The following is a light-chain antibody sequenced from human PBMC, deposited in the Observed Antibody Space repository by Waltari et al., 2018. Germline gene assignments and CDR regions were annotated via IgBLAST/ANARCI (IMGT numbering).Light chain of an antibody. CDR3: QQSYGTPPWT. J-gene: IGKJ1*01. V-gene: IGKV1-39*01. Sequence: DIQMTQSPSSLSASVGDRATITCRTSQNIDSKLNWYQQKPGKAPKVLIHTASILQTGIPSKFSGRGSGTHFTLTISSLQPEDSATYFCQQSYGTPPWTFGQGTKVEIK. CDR1: QNIDSK. CDR2: TAS.